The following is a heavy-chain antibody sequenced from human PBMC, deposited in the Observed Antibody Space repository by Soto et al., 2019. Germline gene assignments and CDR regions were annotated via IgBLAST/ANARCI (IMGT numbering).Heavy chain of an antibody. CDR2: IIPIFGTA. J-gene: IGHJ5*02. V-gene: IGHV1-69*01. CDR1: GGTFSSYA. CDR3: VRAHSSSDSSCFAP. D-gene: IGHD6-6*01. Sequence: QVQLVQSGAEVKKPGSSVKVSCKASGGTFSSYAISWVRQAPGQGLEWMGGIIPIFGTANYAQKFQGRLTITADQSTTTAYMELISLRSEDAAVYDCVRAHSSSDSSCFAPWGQGTLVTVSS.